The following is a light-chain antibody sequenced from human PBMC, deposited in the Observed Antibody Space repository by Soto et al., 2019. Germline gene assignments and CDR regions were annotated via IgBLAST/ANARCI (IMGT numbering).Light chain of an antibody. V-gene: IGKV3D-20*01. CDR2: DGS. J-gene: IGKJ4*01. Sequence: EIVLTQSPATLSPSPGDRATLSCGASQSVRSSYVAWYQQKAGLAPRLLIYDGSSRASGIPDRFSGSGSGTDFTLTIGRLEPEDFAVYYCQQYDNSAPLSFGGGTKVEMK. CDR3: QQYDNSAPLS. CDR1: QSVRSSY.